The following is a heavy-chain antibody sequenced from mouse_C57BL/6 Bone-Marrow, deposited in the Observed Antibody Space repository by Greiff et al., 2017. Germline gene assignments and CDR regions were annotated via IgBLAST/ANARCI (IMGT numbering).Heavy chain of an antibody. CDR2: IDPSDSYT. CDR3: AMAGLYAMDY. J-gene: IGHJ4*01. Sequence: QVQLQQPGAELVMPGASVKLSCKASGYTFTSYWMHWVKQRPGQGLEWIGEIDPSDSYTNYNQKFKGKSTLTVDKSSSTAYMQLSSLTSEDSAVYYCAMAGLYAMDYWGQGTSGTVSS. CDR1: GYTFTSYW. D-gene: IGHD3-1*01. V-gene: IGHV1-69*01.